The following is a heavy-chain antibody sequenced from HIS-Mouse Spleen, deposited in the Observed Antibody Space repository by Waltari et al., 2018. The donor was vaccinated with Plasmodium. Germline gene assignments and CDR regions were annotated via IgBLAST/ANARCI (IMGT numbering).Heavy chain of an antibody. CDR1: GYTFTGYY. D-gene: IGHD6-13*01. CDR2: INPNSGGT. CDR3: ARVLGYKAAAGTFVEYFQH. Sequence: QVQLVQSGAEVKKPGASVKVSCKASGYTFTGYYMHWVRQAPGQGLEWMGWINPNSGGTNYAQKFQGRVTMTRYTSISTAYMELSRLRSDDTAVYYCARVLGYKAAAGTFVEYFQHWGQGTLVTVSS. V-gene: IGHV1-2*02. J-gene: IGHJ1*01.